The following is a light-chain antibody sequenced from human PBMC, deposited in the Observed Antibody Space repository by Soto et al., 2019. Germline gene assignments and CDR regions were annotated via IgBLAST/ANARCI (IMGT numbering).Light chain of an antibody. CDR3: RQYGSSGYY. V-gene: IGKV3-20*01. J-gene: IGKJ2*01. CDR2: GAS. Sequence: EIVLTQSPCTLSLSPGERATLSCRASQSVNSTYLAWYHLNPGQAPRLLSYGASIRATGIPDWFSGSGSGADFSLTISRLEPEDFAVYYFRQYGSSGYYFGQGTKLEIK. CDR1: QSVNSTY.